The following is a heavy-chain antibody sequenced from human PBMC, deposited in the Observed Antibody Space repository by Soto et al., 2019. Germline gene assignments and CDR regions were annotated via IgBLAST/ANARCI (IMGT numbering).Heavy chain of an antibody. CDR1: GGSVSSGSYY. CDR2: IYYSGST. V-gene: IGHV4-61*01. D-gene: IGHD4-17*01. CDR3: ARTVGLGDYSDFDY. J-gene: IGHJ4*02. Sequence: SETLSLTCTVSGGSVSSGSYYWSWIRQPPGKGLEWIGYIYYSGSTNYNPSLKSRVTISVDTSKNQFSLKLSSVTAADTAVYYCARTVGLGDYSDFDYWGQGTLVTVSS.